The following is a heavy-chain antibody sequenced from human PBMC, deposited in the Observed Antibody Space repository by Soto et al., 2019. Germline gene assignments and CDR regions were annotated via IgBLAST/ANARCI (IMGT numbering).Heavy chain of an antibody. CDR1: GFTFDDYA. D-gene: IGHD1-1*01. CDR3: AKDASITTTYLAH. V-gene: IGHV3-9*01. J-gene: IGHJ4*02. CDR2: ISWNSGNI. Sequence: EVQLVESGGDMVQPGRSLRLSCAASGFTFDDYAMHWVRQAPGKGLEWVSSISWNSGNIDYADSVKGRFTDSRDNAKNSLYLHMSSLRSEDTALYYCAKDASITTTYLAHWGQGTLVTVSS.